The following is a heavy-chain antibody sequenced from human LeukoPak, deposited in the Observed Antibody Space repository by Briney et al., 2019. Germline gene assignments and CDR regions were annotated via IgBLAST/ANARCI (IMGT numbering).Heavy chain of an antibody. V-gene: IGHV3-21*01. CDR2: ISTSGTYI. J-gene: IGHJ4*02. CDR1: GFTFSSYS. CDR3: ARGDSGHFDY. D-gene: IGHD6-19*01. Sequence: KPGGSLRLSCAASGFTFSSYSMSWVRQTPGQGLEWVSYISTSGTYIHYADSVKGRFSIYRDIVKNALYLKIYSLRGEDTAVYYCARGDSGHFDYWGQGTLVTVSS.